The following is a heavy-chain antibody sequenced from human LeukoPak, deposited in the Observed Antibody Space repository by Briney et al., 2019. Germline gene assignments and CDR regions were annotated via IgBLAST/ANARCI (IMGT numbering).Heavy chain of an antibody. CDR3: ARVAVSGTDWFDP. Sequence: SQTLSLTCAISGDSVSINRGAWNWLRQSPSRGLEWLGRTYYMSKWYNDYAVSVKSRITINPDTSKNQFSLQLNSVTPEDTAVYYCARVAVSGTDWFDPWGQGTLVTVSS. J-gene: IGHJ5*02. CDR1: GDSVSINRGA. V-gene: IGHV6-1*01. CDR2: TYYMSKWYN. D-gene: IGHD6-19*01.